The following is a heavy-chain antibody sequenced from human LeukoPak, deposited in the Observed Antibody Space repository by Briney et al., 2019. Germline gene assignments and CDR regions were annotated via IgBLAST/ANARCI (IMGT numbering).Heavy chain of an antibody. CDR1: GFTFSTYW. CDR3: ARAPSEIGGYYPEYFRH. V-gene: IGHV3-74*01. CDR2: IKSDGGT. Sequence: GGSLRLSCAASGFTFSTYWMHWVRQAPGKGLVWVSRIKSDGGTNYAASVKGRFTISRDNAKKTVSLQMNSLRPEDTGVYYCARAPSEIGGYYPEYFRHWGQGTLVTASS. J-gene: IGHJ1*01. D-gene: IGHD3-22*01.